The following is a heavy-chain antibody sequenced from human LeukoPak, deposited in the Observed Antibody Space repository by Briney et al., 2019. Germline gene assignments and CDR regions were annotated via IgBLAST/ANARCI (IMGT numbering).Heavy chain of an antibody. CDR3: ATGSKVVIANIYYYYYHIDV. V-gene: IGHV1-24*01. D-gene: IGHD2-21*01. CDR2: FDPKGGEI. J-gene: IGHJ6*03. CDR1: GYTLTELS. Sequence: ASVKVSCKVSGYTLTELSMHWVRQAPGKGLEWMGGFDPKGGEIIYAQKLQGRVTMTEDTSTDTAYMELSSLRSEDTAVYYCATGSKVVIANIYYYYYHIDVWGTGTTVTVSS.